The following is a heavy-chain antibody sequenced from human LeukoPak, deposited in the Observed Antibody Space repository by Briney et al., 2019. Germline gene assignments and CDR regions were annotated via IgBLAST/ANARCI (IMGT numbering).Heavy chain of an antibody. J-gene: IGHJ6*03. CDR2: VYTSGST. Sequence: SETLSLTCTVSGGSISSFYWSWIRQPAGKGLEWIGRVYTSGSTNYNPSLKSRVTISVDTSKNQFSLKLSSVTAADTAVYYCARVPGSGHYYYYYYMDVWGKGTTVTISS. D-gene: IGHD3-10*01. CDR1: GGSISSFY. CDR3: ARVPGSGHYYYYYYMDV. V-gene: IGHV4-4*07.